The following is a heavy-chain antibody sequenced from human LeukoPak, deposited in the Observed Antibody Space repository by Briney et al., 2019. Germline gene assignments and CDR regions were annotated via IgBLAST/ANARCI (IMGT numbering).Heavy chain of an antibody. CDR1: GYSFTSYW. J-gene: IGHJ4*02. Sequence: GEPLKIACKGSGYSFTSYWIGWVRQMPGKGLEWMGIIYPGDSDTRYSPSFQGQVTISADKSISTAYLQWSSLKASDTAMYYCARPHVDTAMVIAYWGQGTLVTVSS. V-gene: IGHV5-51*01. CDR3: ARPHVDTAMVIAY. CDR2: IYPGDSDT. D-gene: IGHD5-18*01.